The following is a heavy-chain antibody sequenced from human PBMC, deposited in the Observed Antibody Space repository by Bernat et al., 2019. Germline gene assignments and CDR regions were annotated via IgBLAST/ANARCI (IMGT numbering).Heavy chain of an antibody. CDR1: GFTLSGYD. Sequence: EVQLVESGGGLVQPGGSLRLSCAASGFTLSGYDMNWVRQTPEKGLEWISYISGSTGATYYADSVQGRFSISRDNGKNSVFLQMNSLRAEDTAVYYCAKHEQWLLSPTSYFQHWGQGTLVTVSS. V-gene: IGHV3-48*01. D-gene: IGHD6-19*01. CDR2: ISGSTGAT. CDR3: AKHEQWLLSPTSYFQH. J-gene: IGHJ1*01.